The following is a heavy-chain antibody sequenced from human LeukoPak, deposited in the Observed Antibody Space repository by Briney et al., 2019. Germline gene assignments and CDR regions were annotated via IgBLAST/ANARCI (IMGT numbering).Heavy chain of an antibody. CDR1: GFTFSSNA. CDR3: ARDLVCSGGSCYGNFDY. D-gene: IGHD2-15*01. Sequence: PGRSLRLSCAASGFTFSSNAMHWVRQAPGKGLEWVAVISYDGSNKYYADSVKGRFTISRDNSKNTLYLQMNSLRAEDTAVYYCARDLVCSGGSCYGNFDYWGQGTLVTVSS. V-gene: IGHV3-30*01. CDR2: ISYDGSNK. J-gene: IGHJ4*02.